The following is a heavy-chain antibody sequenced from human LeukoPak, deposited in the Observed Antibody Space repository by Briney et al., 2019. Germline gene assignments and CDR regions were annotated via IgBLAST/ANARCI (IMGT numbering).Heavy chain of an antibody. Sequence: SQTLSLTCAISGDSVSSNSATWNWIRQSPSRGLEWLGRTYYRSTWYNDYAVSVRGRITVNPDTSKNQFSLHLNSVTPEDTAVYYCARRLSQYDCFDPWGQGILVTVSS. CDR3: ARRLSQYDCFDP. D-gene: IGHD2-2*01. V-gene: IGHV6-1*01. J-gene: IGHJ5*02. CDR2: TYYRSTWYN. CDR1: GDSVSSNSAT.